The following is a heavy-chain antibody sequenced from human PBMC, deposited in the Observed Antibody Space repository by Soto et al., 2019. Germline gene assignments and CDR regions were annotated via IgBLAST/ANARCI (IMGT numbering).Heavy chain of an antibody. CDR3: ARAQGGDCPYGY. V-gene: IGHV3-21*01. CDR2: ISSSSSYI. D-gene: IGHD2-21*02. Sequence: GGSLRLSCAASGFTFSSYSMNWVRQAPGKGLEWVSSISSSSSYIYYADSVKGRFTISRDNAKNSLYLQMNSLRAEDTAVYYCARAQGGDCPYGYWGQGTLVTVSS. J-gene: IGHJ4*02. CDR1: GFTFSSYS.